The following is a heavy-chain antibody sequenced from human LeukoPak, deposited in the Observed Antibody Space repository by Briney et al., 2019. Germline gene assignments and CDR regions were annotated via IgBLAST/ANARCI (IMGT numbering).Heavy chain of an antibody. J-gene: IGHJ4*02. D-gene: IGHD6-19*01. Sequence: SETLSLTCAVYGGSFSGYYWSWIRQPPGKGLEWIGEINHSGSTNYNPSLKSRVTISVDTSKNQFSLKLSSVTAADTAVYYCARTIAVAGMAPYYFDYWGQGTLVTVSS. CDR2: INHSGST. V-gene: IGHV4-34*01. CDR1: GGSFSGYY. CDR3: ARTIAVAGMAPYYFDY.